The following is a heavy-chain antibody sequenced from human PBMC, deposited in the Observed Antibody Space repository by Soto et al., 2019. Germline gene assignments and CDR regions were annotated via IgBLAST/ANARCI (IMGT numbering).Heavy chain of an antibody. Sequence: QVQLVESGGGVVQPGRSLRLSCAASGFTFSSYGMHWVRQAPGKGLEWVAVISYDGSNKYYADSVKGRFTISRDNSKNTLYLQMNSLRAEDTAVYYCARVNRVAGMSFDYWGQGTLVTVSS. CDR3: ARVNRVAGMSFDY. CDR2: ISYDGSNK. V-gene: IGHV3-30*03. CDR1: GFTFSSYG. D-gene: IGHD6-19*01. J-gene: IGHJ4*02.